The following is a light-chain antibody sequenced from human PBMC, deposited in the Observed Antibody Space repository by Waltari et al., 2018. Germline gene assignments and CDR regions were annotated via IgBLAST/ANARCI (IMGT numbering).Light chain of an antibody. Sequence: SNVLTQPPSVSVATGQTATLSCGGRTLGSESVHWYQQKAGQAPRVVVFNDNTLYFNIPNRFSGSKSHNMATLTITKVEAEDEADYYCQLWDSTTYHSVFGTGT. CDR1: TLGSES. CDR3: QLWDSTTYHSV. J-gene: IGLJ1*01. CDR2: NDN. V-gene: IGLV3-21*02.